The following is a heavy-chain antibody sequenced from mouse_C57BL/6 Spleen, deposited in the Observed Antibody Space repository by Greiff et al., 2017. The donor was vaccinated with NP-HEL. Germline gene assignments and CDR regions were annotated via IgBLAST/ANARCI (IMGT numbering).Heavy chain of an antibody. V-gene: IGHV1-18*01. CDR3: ARDYYCSSPFAF. Sequence: VQLQQSGPELVKPGASVKIPCKASGYTFTDYNMDWVKQSHGKSLEWIGDINPNNGGTIYNQKFKGKATLTVDKSSSTAYMELRSLTSEDTSVYYCARDYYCSSPFAFWGQGTLVTVSA. CDR1: GYTFTDYN. J-gene: IGHJ3*01. CDR2: INPNNGGT. D-gene: IGHD1-1*01.